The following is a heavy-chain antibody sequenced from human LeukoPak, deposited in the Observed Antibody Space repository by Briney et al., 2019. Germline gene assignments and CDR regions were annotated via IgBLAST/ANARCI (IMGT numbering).Heavy chain of an antibody. CDR2: ISSGSIYI. V-gene: IGHV3-21*01. Sequence: GGSLRLSCAASGFTFSSYSMNWVRQAPGKGLEWVSSISSGSIYIYYADSVKGRFTISRDNSKNTLYLQMNSLRPEDTAVYYCAKDSVRKTIVGPTTRGVNDYWGQGTLVTVSS. CDR1: GFTFSSYS. J-gene: IGHJ4*02. CDR3: AKDSVRKTIVGPTTRGVNDY. D-gene: IGHD1-26*01.